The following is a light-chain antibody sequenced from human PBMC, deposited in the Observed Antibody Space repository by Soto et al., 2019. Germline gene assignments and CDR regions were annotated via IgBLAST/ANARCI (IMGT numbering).Light chain of an antibody. CDR1: QSVSSY. CDR2: DAS. J-gene: IGKJ1*01. V-gene: IGKV3-11*01. CDR3: QQRGNWPPWT. Sequence: IVLTQSPATLSLSPLEIATLSFMASQSVSSYLAWYQQKPGQAPRLLIYDASNRATGIPSRFSGSGSGTDFTLTISSLEPEDFAVYYCQQRGNWPPWTFGQGTKVDIK.